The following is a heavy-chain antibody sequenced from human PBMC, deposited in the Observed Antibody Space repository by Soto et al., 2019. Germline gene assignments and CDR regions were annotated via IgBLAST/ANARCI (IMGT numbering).Heavy chain of an antibody. CDR2: IRSKAYGETT. J-gene: IGHJ6*02. CDR3: TRGAEYYDFWSGYPQPYYYYGMDV. D-gene: IGHD3-3*01. CDR1: GFTFGDYA. Sequence: GGSLRLSCTASGFTFGDYAMSWVRQAPGKGLEWVGFIRSKAYGETTEYAASVKGRFTISRDDSKSIAYLQMNSLKTEDTAVYYCTRGAEYYDFWSGYPQPYYYYGMDVWGQGTTVTVSS. V-gene: IGHV3-49*04.